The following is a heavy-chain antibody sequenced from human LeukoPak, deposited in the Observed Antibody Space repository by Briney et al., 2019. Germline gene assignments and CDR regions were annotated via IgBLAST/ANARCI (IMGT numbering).Heavy chain of an antibody. CDR2: ISGSDAGT. J-gene: IGHJ4*02. Sequence: PGGSLRLSCAASGFTFNTYAMSWVRQAPGKGLEWVSAISGSDAGTYYADSVKGRFTISRDNSKNTLYLQMNSLRAEDAAVYYCVKPSGEERVAEAGLWADYWGQGTLVTVSS. V-gene: IGHV3-23*01. CDR1: GFTFNTYA. D-gene: IGHD6-19*01. CDR3: VKPSGEERVAEAGLWADY.